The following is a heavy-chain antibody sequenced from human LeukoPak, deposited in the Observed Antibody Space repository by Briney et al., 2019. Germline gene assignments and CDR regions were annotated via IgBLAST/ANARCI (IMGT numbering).Heavy chain of an antibody. CDR2: ISSNGTKI. D-gene: IGHD5-24*01. Sequence: GGSLRLSATASGFNLRGYGIHWVRQAAGKGLEWVGFISSNGTKIYYADSVKGRFTISRDNAKNSLYLQMNSLRAEDTAVYYCASTIRYYYYYYGMDVWGQGTTVTVSS. CDR1: GFNLRGYG. J-gene: IGHJ6*02. V-gene: IGHV3-30*03. CDR3: ASTIRYYYYYYGMDV.